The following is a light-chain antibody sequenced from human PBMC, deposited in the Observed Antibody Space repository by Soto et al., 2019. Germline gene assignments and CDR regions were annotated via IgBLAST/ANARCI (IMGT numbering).Light chain of an antibody. CDR1: SSDVGGYDY. CDR2: DVS. CDR3: RSYTSITTGVV. J-gene: IGLJ2*01. V-gene: IGLV2-14*03. Sequence: QSALTQAASLSGSPGQSITISYTGTSSDVGGYDYVSWYQHHPGKAPKLMIYDVSNRPSGVSNRFSGSKSGNTASLTISGLQAEDEADYYCRSYTSITTGVVFGGGTKVTVL.